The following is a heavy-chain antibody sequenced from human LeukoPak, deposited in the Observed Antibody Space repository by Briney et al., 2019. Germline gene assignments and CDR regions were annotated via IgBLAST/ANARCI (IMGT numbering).Heavy chain of an antibody. V-gene: IGHV3-74*01. Sequence: GGSLRLSCAASGFTFSNYWMHWVRQAPGKGLVWVSRINSDGSSTTYADSVKGRFTISRDNAKNTLYLQMNSVRAEDTAVYYCARDYGRSRDYGMDVWGQGTTVTVSS. CDR2: INSDGSST. D-gene: IGHD3-10*01. CDR3: ARDYGRSRDYGMDV. CDR1: GFTFSNYW. J-gene: IGHJ6*02.